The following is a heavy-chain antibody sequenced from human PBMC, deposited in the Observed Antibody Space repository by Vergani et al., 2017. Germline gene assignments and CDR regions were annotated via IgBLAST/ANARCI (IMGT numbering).Heavy chain of an antibody. CDR3: ARGGVYDILTGALRGGWFDP. CDR1: GGSISSGGYS. CDR2: IYHSGST. Sequence: QLQLQESGPGLVKPSQTLSLTCAVSGGSISSGGYSWGWIRQPPGKGLEGSGYIYHSGSTYYNPSLKSRVTISVDRSNNQFSLKLSSVTAADTAVYYCARGGVYDILTGALRGGWFDPWGQGTLVTVYS. J-gene: IGHJ5*02. V-gene: IGHV4-30-2*01. D-gene: IGHD3-9*01.